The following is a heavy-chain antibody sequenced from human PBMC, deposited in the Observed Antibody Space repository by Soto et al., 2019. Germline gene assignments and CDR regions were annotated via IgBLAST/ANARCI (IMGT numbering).Heavy chain of an antibody. V-gene: IGHV1-69*13. J-gene: IGHJ6*02. Sequence: ASVKVSCKASGGTFGSYAISWVRQAPGQGLEWMGGIIPILGTANYAQKFQGRVTITADESTSTAYMELSSLRSEDTAVYYCARDIVVVPAPGYYYYGMDVWGQGTTVTVSS. CDR1: GGTFGSYA. CDR2: IIPILGTA. CDR3: ARDIVVVPAPGYYYYGMDV. D-gene: IGHD2-2*01.